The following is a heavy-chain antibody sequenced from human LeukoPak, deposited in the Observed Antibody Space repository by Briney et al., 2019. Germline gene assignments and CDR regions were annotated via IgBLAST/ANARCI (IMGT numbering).Heavy chain of an antibody. J-gene: IGHJ4*02. CDR2: INHSGST. Sequence: SETLSLTCTVSGVSISSSYSYWGWIRQPPGKGLEWIGEINHSGSTNYNPSLKSRVIISVDTSKNQFSLKLSSVIAADTAVYFCARDDYDFWSGYYRFFDYWGQGTLVTVSS. D-gene: IGHD3-3*01. CDR1: GVSISSSYSY. V-gene: IGHV4-39*07. CDR3: ARDDYDFWSGYYRFFDY.